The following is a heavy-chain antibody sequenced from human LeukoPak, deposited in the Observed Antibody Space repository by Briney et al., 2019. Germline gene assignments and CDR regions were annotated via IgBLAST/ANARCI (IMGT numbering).Heavy chain of an antibody. Sequence: GASVKVSCKASGGTFSSYAISWVRQAPGQGLEWMGGINPNSGGTNYAQKFQGWVTMTRDTSISTAYMELSRLRSDDTAVYYCARMDGYNDLDYWGQGTLVTVSS. V-gene: IGHV1-2*04. CDR2: INPNSGGT. D-gene: IGHD5-24*01. CDR3: ARMDGYNDLDY. J-gene: IGHJ4*02. CDR1: GGTFSSYA.